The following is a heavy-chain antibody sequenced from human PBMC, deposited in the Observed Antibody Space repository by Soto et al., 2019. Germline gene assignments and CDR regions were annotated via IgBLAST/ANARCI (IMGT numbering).Heavy chain of an antibody. J-gene: IGHJ4*02. CDR1: GFIFSDYY. CDR3: ARDRPYDATGLDY. CDR2: ISVSGATI. Sequence: GGSLRLSCAASGFIFSDYYMTWVRQAPGKGLEWVAYISVSGATIYYADSVEGRFTVSRDNAKNSVFLQMTSLRADDTAVYYCARDRPYDATGLDYWGQGTVVTVSS. D-gene: IGHD2-15*01. V-gene: IGHV3-11*01.